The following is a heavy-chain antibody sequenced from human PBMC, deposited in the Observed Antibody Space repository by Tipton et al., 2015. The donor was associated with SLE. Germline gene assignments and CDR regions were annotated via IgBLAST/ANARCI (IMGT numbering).Heavy chain of an antibody. D-gene: IGHD2-15*01. J-gene: IGHJ1*01. CDR3: ARHAQYCSENSCYVAYLQF. CDR1: GDSISSGNYY. CDR2: IYNSGRT. Sequence: TLSLTCTVSGDSISSGNYYWSWIRQPAGKGLEWIGHIYNSGRTKYSPSLKSRVTISLDTSKNQFSLRLTSVTAADTAVYYCARHAQYCSENSCYVAYLQFWGQGTLVTVSS. V-gene: IGHV4-61*09.